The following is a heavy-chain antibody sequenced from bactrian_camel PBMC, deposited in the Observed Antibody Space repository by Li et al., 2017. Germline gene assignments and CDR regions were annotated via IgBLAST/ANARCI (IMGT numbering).Heavy chain of an antibody. D-gene: IGHD6*01. Sequence: VQLVESGGGLVQPGGSLRLSCVASGFTFSSYDMSWVRQAPGKGLEWVSGIHSNGITTYYKESMEGRFTISRDNAKNTVYLQMNSLKPEDTAMYYCAADPSGYGGIWSFTFAVAVAFGNWGQGTQVTVS. V-gene: IGHV3S40*01. CDR1: GFTFSSYD. J-gene: IGHJ4*01. CDR2: IHSNGITT. CDR3: AADPSGYGGIWSFTFAVAVAFGN.